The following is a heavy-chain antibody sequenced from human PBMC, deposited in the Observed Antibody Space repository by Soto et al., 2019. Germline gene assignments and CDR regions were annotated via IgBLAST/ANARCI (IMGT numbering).Heavy chain of an antibody. D-gene: IGHD6-19*01. Sequence: GGSLRLSCAASGFTVSSNYMSWVRQAPGKGLEWVSVIYSGGSTYYADSVKGRFTISRANSKTTLYLQMNSLRAEDTAVYYCARDRMGAAVAGTGHAFDIWGQGTMVTVSS. V-gene: IGHV3-53*01. J-gene: IGHJ3*02. CDR1: GFTVSSNY. CDR2: IYSGGST. CDR3: ARDRMGAAVAGTGHAFDI.